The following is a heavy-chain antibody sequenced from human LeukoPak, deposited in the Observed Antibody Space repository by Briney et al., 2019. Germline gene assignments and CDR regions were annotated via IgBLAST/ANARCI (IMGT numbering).Heavy chain of an antibody. CDR2: IYVDGRTT. CDR3: GNLD. CDR1: GFTFSNYW. J-gene: IGHJ4*02. V-gene: IGHV3-74*01. Sequence: GGSLRLSCVASGFTFSNYWMHWVRQPPGKGPVWVSRIYVDGRTTNYADSVKGRFTISRDNAKNTLYLQMNSLRAEDTAVYYCGNLDWGQGTLVTVSS.